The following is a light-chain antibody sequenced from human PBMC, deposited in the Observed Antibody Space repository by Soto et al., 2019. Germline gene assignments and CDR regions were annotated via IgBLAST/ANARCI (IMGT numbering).Light chain of an antibody. CDR2: DAS. J-gene: IGKJ4*01. CDR1: QSVSSY. Sequence: EIVLTQSPATLSLSPGERATLSCRASQSVSSYLDWYQQKPGQAPRLLIYDASNRATGIPARFSGSGSGTDFTLTIRSLEPEDFAVYYCQQRSNWPLTFGGGTKVEIK. V-gene: IGKV3-11*01. CDR3: QQRSNWPLT.